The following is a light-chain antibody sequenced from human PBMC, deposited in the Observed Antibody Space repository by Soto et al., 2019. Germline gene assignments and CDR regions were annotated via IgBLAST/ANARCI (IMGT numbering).Light chain of an antibody. Sequence: DIPMTQSPSTLSGSVGDRVTITGRASQTISSWLAWYQQKPGKAPKLLIYKASTLNSGVPSRFSGSGSGTEFTLTISSLQTDDFATYDCQRYNSYSEAFGQATKVEL. V-gene: IGKV1-5*03. CDR2: KAS. CDR3: QRYNSYSEA. J-gene: IGKJ1*01. CDR1: QTISSW.